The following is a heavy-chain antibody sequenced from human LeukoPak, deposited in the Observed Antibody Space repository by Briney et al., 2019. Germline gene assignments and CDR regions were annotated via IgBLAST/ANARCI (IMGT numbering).Heavy chain of an antibody. CDR1: GGSVSDYY. V-gene: IGHV4-59*02. J-gene: IGHJ4*02. CDR3: ASRKLGNDY. Sequence: SETLSLTCTISGGSVSDYYWSSIRQSPGKGLEWIGYIYHTGGTSYSPSLKSRVTISADTSQNQFSLKLSSVTAADTAVYYCASRKLGNDYWGQGTLVTVSS. CDR2: IYHTGGT. D-gene: IGHD7-27*01.